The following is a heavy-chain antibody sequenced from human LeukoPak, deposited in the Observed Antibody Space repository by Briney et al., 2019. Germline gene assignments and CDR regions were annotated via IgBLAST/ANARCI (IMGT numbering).Heavy chain of an antibody. Sequence: SETLSLTCTVSGVSISSSSYYWGWIRQPPGKGLEWIGSISYSGSTYYNPSLKSRVTISVDTSKNQFSLKLSSVTAADTAVYYCARGGYYYDSSGYFGYWGQGTLVTVSS. V-gene: IGHV4-39*07. CDR1: GVSISSSSYY. CDR3: ARGGYYYDSSGYFGY. CDR2: ISYSGST. J-gene: IGHJ4*02. D-gene: IGHD3-22*01.